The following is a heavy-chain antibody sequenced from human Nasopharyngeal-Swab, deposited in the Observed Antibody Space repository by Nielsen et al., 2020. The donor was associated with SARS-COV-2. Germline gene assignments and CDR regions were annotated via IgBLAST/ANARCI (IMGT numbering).Heavy chain of an antibody. J-gene: IGHJ4*02. Sequence: GESLKISCKASGYFFNTYLIGWVLQLPGKGLEWMGIIFPDDSDTRYSPSFQGQVTISVDASTTTAYLQWSSLKASDTAMYYCARTEYGSGTNFDYWGQGTLVTVSS. CDR2: IFPDDSDT. V-gene: IGHV5-51*01. D-gene: IGHD3-10*01. CDR1: GYFFNTYL. CDR3: ARTEYGSGTNFDY.